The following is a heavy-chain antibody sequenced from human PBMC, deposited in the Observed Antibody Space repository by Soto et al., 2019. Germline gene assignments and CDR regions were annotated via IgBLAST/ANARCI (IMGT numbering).Heavy chain of an antibody. Sequence: QVHLVQSGAEVKKPGASVKVSCKASGYTFTSYGITWVRQAPGQGLEWMGWISAHNGNTDYAQKLQGRVIVTRDTSPSTAYMELRSLRSADTAVYYCARGRYGHYWGQGALVTVSS. CDR1: GYTFTSYG. CDR3: ARGRYGHY. J-gene: IGHJ4*02. D-gene: IGHD1-1*01. CDR2: ISAHNGNT. V-gene: IGHV1-18*01.